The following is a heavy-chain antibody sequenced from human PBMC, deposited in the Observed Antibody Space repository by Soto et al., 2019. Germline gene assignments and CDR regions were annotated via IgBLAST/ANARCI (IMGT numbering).Heavy chain of an antibody. CDR2: IIPIFGTA. CDR1: GGTFSSYA. J-gene: IGHJ4*02. Sequence: SVKVSCKASGGTFSSYAISWVRQAPGQGLEWMGGIIPIFGTANYAQKFQGRVTITADESTSTAYMELSSLRSEDTAVYYCARDGGYYDSSGYYYRPYFDYWGQGTLVTVSS. CDR3: ARDGGYYDSSGYYYRPYFDY. D-gene: IGHD3-22*01. V-gene: IGHV1-69*13.